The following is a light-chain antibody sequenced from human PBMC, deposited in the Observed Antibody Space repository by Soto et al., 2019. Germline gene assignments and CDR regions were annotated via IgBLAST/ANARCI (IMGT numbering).Light chain of an antibody. CDR1: QSVSSK. CDR2: DAS. CDR3: QQYNYWPPWT. V-gene: IGKV3-15*01. J-gene: IGKJ1*01. Sequence: EIVMTQSPATLSVSPGERATLSCRASQSVSSKLAWYQQKPGQAPRLLIYDASTRATGISARFSGSGSGTEFTLTISSLRSEDFAVYYCQQYNYWPPWTFGQGTKVEIK.